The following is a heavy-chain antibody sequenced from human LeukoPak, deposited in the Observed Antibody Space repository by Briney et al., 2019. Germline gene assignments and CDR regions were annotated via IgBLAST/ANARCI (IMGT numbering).Heavy chain of an antibody. V-gene: IGHV3-30*04. D-gene: IGHD6-19*01. Sequence: GGSLRLSCAASGFTFSSYAMHWVRQAPGKGLEWVAVISYDGSNKYYADSVKGRFTISRDNSKNTLYLQMNSLRAEDTAVYYCARDLDIAVAGTLFDCWGQGTLVTVSS. J-gene: IGHJ4*02. CDR3: ARDLDIAVAGTLFDC. CDR1: GFTFSSYA. CDR2: ISYDGSNK.